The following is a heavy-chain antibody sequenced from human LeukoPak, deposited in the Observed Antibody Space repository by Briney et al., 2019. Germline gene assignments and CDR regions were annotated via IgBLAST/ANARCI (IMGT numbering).Heavy chain of an antibody. J-gene: IGHJ4*02. CDR1: GFTVSSNY. V-gene: IGHV3-66*03. CDR3: ARETGAAAATDPDY. CDR2: IYSSGST. D-gene: IGHD6-13*01. Sequence: GGSLRLSCAASGFTVSSNYMSWVRQAPGKGLEWVSVIYSSGSTYYADSVKGRFTISRDNSKNTLYLQMNSLRAEDTAVYYCARETGAAAATDPDYWGQGTLVTVSS.